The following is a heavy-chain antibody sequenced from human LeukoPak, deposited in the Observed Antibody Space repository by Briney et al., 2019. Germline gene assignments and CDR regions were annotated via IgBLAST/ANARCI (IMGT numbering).Heavy chain of an antibody. J-gene: IGHJ6*02. Sequence: GGSLRLSCAASGFTFSSYGIHWVRQAPGKGLEWVAVISYDGSNKYYADSVKGRFTISRDNSKNTLYLQMNSLRAEDTAGYYCAKDYVHGDLLRIYYYYDGMDVWGQGTTATVSS. V-gene: IGHV3-30*18. D-gene: IGHD4-17*01. CDR2: ISYDGSNK. CDR3: AKDYVHGDLLRIYYYYDGMDV. CDR1: GFTFSSYG.